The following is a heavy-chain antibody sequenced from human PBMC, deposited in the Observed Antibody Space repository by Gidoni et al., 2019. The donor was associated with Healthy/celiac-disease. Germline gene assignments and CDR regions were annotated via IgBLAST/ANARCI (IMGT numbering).Heavy chain of an antibody. Sequence: QVQLQESGPGLVKPSQNLSITCTVAGGSISSGSYSWSWLRQPAVKGLEWSGRIYTSGSTNYTPSLNSRVTMSVYTSKNQFSLKLISVTAADTAVYYCARGDPGWCFDPWGQGTLVTVSS. J-gene: IGHJ5*02. D-gene: IGHD2-8*02. CDR2: IYTSGST. CDR1: GGSISSGSYS. V-gene: IGHV4-61*02. CDR3: ARGDPGWCFDP.